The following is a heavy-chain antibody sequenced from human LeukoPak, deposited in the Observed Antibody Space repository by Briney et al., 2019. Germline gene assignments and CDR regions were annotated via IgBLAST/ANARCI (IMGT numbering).Heavy chain of an antibody. V-gene: IGHV3-30-3*01. Sequence: PGGSLRLSCAATGFTFGPYAMHWVRQAPGKGLEWLAVTDGNRKIYSDSVEGRFTISRDNSKNTLYLQMNSLRAEDTAVYYCARAGTTVVTLYYYYGMDVWGQGTTVTVSS. CDR1: GFTFGPYA. CDR3: ARAGTTVVTLYYYYGMDV. D-gene: IGHD4-17*01. CDR2: TDGNRK. J-gene: IGHJ6*02.